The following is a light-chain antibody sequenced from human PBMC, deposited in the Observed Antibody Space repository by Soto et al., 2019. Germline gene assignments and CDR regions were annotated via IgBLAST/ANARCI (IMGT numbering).Light chain of an antibody. CDR1: QSVSSSY. CDR3: QQYGSSPR. J-gene: IGKJ4*01. V-gene: IGKV3-20*01. CDR2: GAS. Sequence: EIVLTQSPGTLSLSPGERATLSCRASQSVSSSYLAWYQQKPGQAPRLLIYGASSRATGIPDRFSGSGSGTDFTLTISRLETEEFAVYYCQQYGSSPRFGGGTKVEIK.